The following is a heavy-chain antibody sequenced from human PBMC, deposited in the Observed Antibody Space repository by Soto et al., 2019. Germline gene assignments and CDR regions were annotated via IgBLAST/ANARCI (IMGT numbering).Heavy chain of an antibody. Sequence: ASVNVSCKSSGYSFTGYCIAWVRQVPGQGPECMGWISPYNGRTTYAQNVQGRVVMTTDISTNIVYSELRRLRSADTAMYYCGRCRSDSYVTDVWGQGTTVNVSS. CDR3: GRCRSDSYVTDV. V-gene: IGHV1-18*01. D-gene: IGHD5-18*01. CDR2: ISPYNGRT. CDR1: GYSFTGYC. J-gene: IGHJ6*01.